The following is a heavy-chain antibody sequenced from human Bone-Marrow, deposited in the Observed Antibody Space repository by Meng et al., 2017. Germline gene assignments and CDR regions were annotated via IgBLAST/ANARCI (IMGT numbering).Heavy chain of an antibody. CDR1: GYIFTSYG. CDR2: ISAYNGNT. Sequence: ASVKVSCKASGYIFTSYGISWVRQAPGQGLEWMGWISAYNGNTNYAQKLQGRVTMTTDTSTSTYSMELRSLRSDDTAVYYCARARSGSYWVHWGQGTLVTVSS. CDR3: ARARSGSYWVH. V-gene: IGHV1-18*01. D-gene: IGHD3-10*01. J-gene: IGHJ4*02.